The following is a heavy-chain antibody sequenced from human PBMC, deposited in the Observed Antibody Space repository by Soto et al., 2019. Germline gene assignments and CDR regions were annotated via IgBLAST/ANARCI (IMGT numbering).Heavy chain of an antibody. J-gene: IGHJ6*02. V-gene: IGHV1-18*01. Sequence: ASVKVSCKASGYTFTSHGISWVRQAPGQGLEWMGWISAYNGNTNYAQKLQGRVTMTTDTSTSTAYMELRSLRSDDTAVYYCARDVVTRWYYYYYGMDVWGQGTMVTVSS. D-gene: IGHD2-15*01. CDR3: ARDVVTRWYYYYYGMDV. CDR1: GYTFTSHG. CDR2: ISAYNGNT.